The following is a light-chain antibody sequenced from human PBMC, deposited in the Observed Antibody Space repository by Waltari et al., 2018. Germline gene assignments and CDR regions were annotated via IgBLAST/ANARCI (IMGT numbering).Light chain of an antibody. CDR1: QSISDY. Sequence: DVQLTQSPSSLSASVGDRVTITCRASQSISDYLNWYQVKPGKAPSLLIYADSSLQSGVPSRFSGRGSGTDFTLTISSLQPEDFASYYCQQSYSTLALTFGGGTKVE. CDR3: QQSYSTLALT. CDR2: ADS. V-gene: IGKV1-39*01. J-gene: IGKJ4*01.